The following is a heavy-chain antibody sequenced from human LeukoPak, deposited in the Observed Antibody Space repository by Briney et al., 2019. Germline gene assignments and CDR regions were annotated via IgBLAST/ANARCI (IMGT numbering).Heavy chain of an antibody. Sequence: SETLSLTCTVSGGSISNHYCDWIRQSPGKELEWIGYVHYSRGTNYNPSLKSRVTISLDTSKNQFFLQLSSVTAADTAVYHCASGQGWLTDHWGRGTLVAVSS. CDR3: ASGQGWLTDH. CDR1: GGSISNHY. CDR2: VHYSRGT. D-gene: IGHD5-12*01. V-gene: IGHV4-59*11. J-gene: IGHJ5*02.